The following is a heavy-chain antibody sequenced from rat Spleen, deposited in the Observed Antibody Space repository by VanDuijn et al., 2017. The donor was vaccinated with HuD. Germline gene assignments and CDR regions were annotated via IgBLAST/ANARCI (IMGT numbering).Heavy chain of an antibody. CDR3: VRQDTSGYSNWFTY. V-gene: IGHV5S11*01. CDR2: ISPSGGAT. D-gene: IGHD2-3*01. Sequence: EVQLVESGGDLVQPGRSLKLSCAASGFTFRNYDMAWVRQAPTRGLEWVASISPSGGATYYRDSVKGRFTVSRDNAKSTLYLQMDSLRSEETATYYCVRQDTSGYSNWFTYWGQGTLVTVSS. CDR1: GFTFRNYD. J-gene: IGHJ3*01.